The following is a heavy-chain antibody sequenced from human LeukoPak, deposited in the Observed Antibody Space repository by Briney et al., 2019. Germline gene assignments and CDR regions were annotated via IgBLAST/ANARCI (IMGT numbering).Heavy chain of an antibody. Sequence: GGSLRHSCAASGFTFSSYSMNWVRQAPGKGLEWVSSISSSSSYIYYADSVKGRFTISRDNAKNSLYLQMNSLRAEDTAVYYCARDGVPDGSLDYWGQGTLVTVSS. CDR3: ARDGVPDGSLDY. V-gene: IGHV3-21*01. CDR2: ISSSSSYI. D-gene: IGHD1-14*01. J-gene: IGHJ4*02. CDR1: GFTFSSYS.